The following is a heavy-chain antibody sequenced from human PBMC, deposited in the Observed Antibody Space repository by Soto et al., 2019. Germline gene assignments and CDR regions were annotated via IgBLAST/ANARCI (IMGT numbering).Heavy chain of an antibody. J-gene: IGHJ5*01. D-gene: IGHD1-20*01. Sequence: DVQLLESGGGLVQPGGSLTLSCAASSFTFSDFATNWVRQAPGKGLAWVSSICGGGTDTYYADSVKGRFTIARDNSKNRVYLQMERLRDEDTAVYYCAKDAVYHNRRWDRFDSLGQGTLVSVS. CDR1: SFTFSDFA. V-gene: IGHV3-23*01. CDR3: AKDAVYHNRRWDRFDS. CDR2: ICGGGTDT.